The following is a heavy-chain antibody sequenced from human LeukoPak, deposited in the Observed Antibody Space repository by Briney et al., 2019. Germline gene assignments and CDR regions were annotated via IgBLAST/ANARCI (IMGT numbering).Heavy chain of an antibody. Sequence: SETLSLTCTVSGGSISSDYWSWIRQPPGRGLEWIGYIYSSGSTNYNPSLKSRVTISVDTSKNQFALRLSSVTAADTAVYSCAKSYFDYSTYYSYYFNLWGQGALVTVSS. CDR3: AKSYFDYSTYYSYYFNL. J-gene: IGHJ4*02. CDR1: GGSISSDY. V-gene: IGHV4-4*09. CDR2: IYSSGST. D-gene: IGHD4-11*01.